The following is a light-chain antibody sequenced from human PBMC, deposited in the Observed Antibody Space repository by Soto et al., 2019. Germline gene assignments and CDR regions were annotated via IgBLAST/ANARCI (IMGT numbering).Light chain of an antibody. CDR2: EGS. CDR3: CSYAGSSTFHVV. Sequence: QSALTQPASVSGSPGQSITLPCTGTSSDVGSYNLDSGYQQHPGKAPKLMIYEGSKRPSGVSNRFSGSKSGNTASLTISGLQAEDEADYHCCSYAGSSTFHVVFGGGTKLTVL. CDR1: SSDVGSYNL. J-gene: IGLJ2*01. V-gene: IGLV2-23*03.